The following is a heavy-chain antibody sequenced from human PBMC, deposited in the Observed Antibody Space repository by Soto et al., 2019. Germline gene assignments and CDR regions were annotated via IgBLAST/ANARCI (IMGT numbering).Heavy chain of an antibody. CDR2: ISAYNGNT. Sequence: GASVKVSCKASGYTFTSYGISWVRQAPGQGLEWMGWISAYNGNTNYAQKLQGRVTMTTDTSTSTAYMELRSLRSDDTAVYYCARSGSGYSYGLFYYYYYMDVWGKGTTVTVS. CDR1: GYTFTSYG. D-gene: IGHD5-18*01. J-gene: IGHJ6*03. CDR3: ARSGSGYSYGLFYYYYYMDV. V-gene: IGHV1-18*01.